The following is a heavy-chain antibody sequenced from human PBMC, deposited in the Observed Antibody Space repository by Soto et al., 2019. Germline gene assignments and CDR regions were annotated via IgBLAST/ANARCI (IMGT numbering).Heavy chain of an antibody. J-gene: IGHJ6*02. V-gene: IGHV3-30-3*01. CDR1: GFTFDTCG. CDR2: ISYEGSNT. Sequence: GGSLRLSFFASGFTFDTCGIHWVRQAPGKGLQWVALISYEGSNTYYADSVRGRFTISRDNSKNTLYLQMNTLRPEDTGLYYCARVTPGNNLYYFSGLDFWGQGTSVTVSS. CDR3: ARVTPGNNLYYFSGLDF. D-gene: IGHD1-1*01.